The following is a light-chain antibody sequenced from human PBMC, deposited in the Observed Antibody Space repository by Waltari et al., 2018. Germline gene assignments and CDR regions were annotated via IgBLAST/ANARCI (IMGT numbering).Light chain of an antibody. CDR1: SSNIGSKP. CDR3: AAWDDSLNGYWV. Sequence: QSVLTQPPSASGTPGQRVTIPCSGSSSNIGSKPVHRYQQPPGTAPKLLIDSINLRPSGVPDRISGSKSGTSASLAISGLQSEDEADYYCAAWDDSLNGYWVFGGGTKLTVL. CDR2: SIN. J-gene: IGLJ3*02. V-gene: IGLV1-44*01.